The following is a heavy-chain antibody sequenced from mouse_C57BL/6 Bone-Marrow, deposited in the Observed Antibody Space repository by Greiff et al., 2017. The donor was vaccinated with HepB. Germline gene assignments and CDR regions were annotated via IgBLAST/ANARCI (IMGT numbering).Heavy chain of an antibody. CDR3: TLEPFAY. CDR2: IDPENGDT. V-gene: IGHV14-4*01. Sequence: EVQLQQSGAELVRPGASVKLSCTASGFNIKDDYMHWVKQRPEQGLEWIGWIDPENGDTEYASKFKDKATITADTSSNTAYLQLSSLTSEDTAVYCCTLEPFAYGGQGTTLTVSS. J-gene: IGHJ2*01. CDR1: GFNIKDDY.